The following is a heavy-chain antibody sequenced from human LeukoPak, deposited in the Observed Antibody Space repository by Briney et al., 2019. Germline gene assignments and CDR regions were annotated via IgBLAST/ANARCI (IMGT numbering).Heavy chain of an antibody. CDR2: ISSSGSTI. J-gene: IGHJ4*02. CDR1: GFTFSDYY. CDR3: ARDNRELIAVAANFDY. Sequence: GGSLRLSCAASGFTFSDYYMSWIRQAPGKGLEWVSYISSSGSTIYYADSVKGRFTISRDNAKNSLYLQMNSLRAEDTAVYYCARDNRELIAVAANFDYWGQGTLVTVSS. V-gene: IGHV3-11*01. D-gene: IGHD6-19*01.